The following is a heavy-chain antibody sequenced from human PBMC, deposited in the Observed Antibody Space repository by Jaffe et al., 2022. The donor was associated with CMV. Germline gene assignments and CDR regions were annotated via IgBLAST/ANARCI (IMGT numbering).Heavy chain of an antibody. V-gene: IGHV3-33*08. Sequence: QVQLVESGGGVVQPGRSLRLSCAASGFTFSSYGMHWVRQAPGKGLEWVAVIWYDGSNKYYADSVKGRFTISRDNSKNTLYLQMNSLRAEDTAVYYCARGWYYDSSGYYPNYYFDYWGQGTLVTVSS. CDR3: ARGWYYDSSGYYPNYYFDY. J-gene: IGHJ4*02. CDR2: IWYDGSNK. D-gene: IGHD3-22*01. CDR1: GFTFSSYG.